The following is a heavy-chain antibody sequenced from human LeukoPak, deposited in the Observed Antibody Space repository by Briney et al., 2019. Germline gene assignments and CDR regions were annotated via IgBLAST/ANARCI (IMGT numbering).Heavy chain of an antibody. Sequence: GASVKVSCKASGYTSTGYYMHWVRQAPGQGLEWMGWINPNSGGTNYAQKFQGRVTMTRDTSISTAYMELSRLRSDDTAVYYCARDMGYCSSTSCGWFDPWGQGTLVTVSS. V-gene: IGHV1-2*02. J-gene: IGHJ5*02. D-gene: IGHD2-2*01. CDR3: ARDMGYCSSTSCGWFDP. CDR2: INPNSGGT. CDR1: GYTSTGYY.